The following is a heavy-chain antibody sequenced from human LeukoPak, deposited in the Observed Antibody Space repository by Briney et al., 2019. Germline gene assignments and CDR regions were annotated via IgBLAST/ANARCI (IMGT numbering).Heavy chain of an antibody. D-gene: IGHD6-19*01. CDR3: ARVSGDSSGLVSDY. CDR1: GFTFSSYS. Sequence: PGGSLRLSCAASGFTFSSYSMNWVRQAPGKGLEWVSSISSSSSYIYYADSVKGRFTISRDNAKNSLYLQMNSLRAEDTAVYYCARVSGDSSGLVSDYWGQGTLVTVSS. J-gene: IGHJ4*02. V-gene: IGHV3-21*01. CDR2: ISSSSSYI.